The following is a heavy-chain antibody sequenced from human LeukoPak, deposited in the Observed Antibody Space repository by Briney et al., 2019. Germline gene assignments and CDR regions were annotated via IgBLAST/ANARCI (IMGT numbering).Heavy chain of an antibody. Sequence: SETLSLTCAVYGGSFSGYYWSWIRQPPGKGLEWIGEINQSGSNNYNPSLKSRVTISVDTSKNQSSLKLSSVTAADTAVYYCARDPTFSSGLNWFDPWGQGTLVTVSS. CDR3: ARDPTFSSGLNWFDP. J-gene: IGHJ5*02. V-gene: IGHV4-34*01. CDR1: GGSFSGYY. D-gene: IGHD6-19*01. CDR2: INQSGSN.